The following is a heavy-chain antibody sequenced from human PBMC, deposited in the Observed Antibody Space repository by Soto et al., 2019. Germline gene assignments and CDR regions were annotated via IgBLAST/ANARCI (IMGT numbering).Heavy chain of an antibody. J-gene: IGHJ6*02. Sequence: PGGSVRLSCAAPRFTLSSYCMHCVRQGPSKELEWGAVIWYDGSSKDYAESGKGRVTISRDNSKTTLYPQMNSLRAEDTAVYYCARDCGSKSHYNYGMDVWGQGTTVIVSS. V-gene: IGHV3-33*01. CDR1: RFTLSSYC. D-gene: IGHD2-2*01. CDR3: ARDCGSKSHYNYGMDV. CDR2: IWYDGSSK.